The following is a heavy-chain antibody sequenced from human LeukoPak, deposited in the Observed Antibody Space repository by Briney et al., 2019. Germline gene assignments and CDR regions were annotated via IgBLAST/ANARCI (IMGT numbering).Heavy chain of an antibody. CDR1: GFTFSSYW. CDR2: IKQDGSEE. D-gene: IGHD6-6*01. J-gene: IGHJ4*02. CDR3: ARGLGSRSGAGDY. Sequence: GGSLRLSCAASGFTFSSYWMSWVRQAPGKGLEWVANIKQDGSEEYYVDSVKGRFTISRDNAKNSLYLQMNSLRAEDTAVYYCARGLGSRSGAGDYWGQGTPVTVSS. V-gene: IGHV3-7*01.